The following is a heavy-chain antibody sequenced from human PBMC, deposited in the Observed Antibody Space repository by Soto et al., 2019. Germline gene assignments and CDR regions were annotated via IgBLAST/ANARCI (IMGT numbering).Heavy chain of an antibody. V-gene: IGHV1-69*13. Sequence: GASVKVSCKASGGTFSSYRFNWVRQARGQGLEWLGGIVPIYRTADYAQKFQGRVTITADESTRTVYLELSSLKSQDTALYYCASDSGAKLSSSWGQGTLVTVSS. D-gene: IGHD6-13*01. CDR1: GGTFSSYR. CDR3: ASDSGAKLSSS. CDR2: IVPIYRTA. J-gene: IGHJ4*02.